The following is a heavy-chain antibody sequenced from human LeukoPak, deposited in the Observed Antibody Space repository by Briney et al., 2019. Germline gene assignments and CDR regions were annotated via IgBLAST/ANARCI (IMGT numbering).Heavy chain of an antibody. D-gene: IGHD1-26*01. J-gene: IGHJ4*02. V-gene: IGHV3-23*01. Sequence: LGGSLRLSCASTGFTFSSYAMSWVRQAPGTGLEWVSAISGSGGSTYYADSVKGRFTISRDNSKNTLYLQMNSLRAEDTAVYYCAKARPPSGSYDYWGQGTLVTVSS. CDR1: GFTFSSYA. CDR2: ISGSGGST. CDR3: AKARPPSGSYDY.